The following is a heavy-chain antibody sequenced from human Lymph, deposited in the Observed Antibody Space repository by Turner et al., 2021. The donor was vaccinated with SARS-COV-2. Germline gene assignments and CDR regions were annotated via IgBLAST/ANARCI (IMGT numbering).Heavy chain of an antibody. D-gene: IGHD1-26*01. Sequence: EVQLVESGGGLVQPGGSLRLSCAASGFTFSYYWMSWVRQAPGKGLEWVANIKQDGSEKYYVDSVKCRFTISRDNAKNSLFLQMNSLRAEDTAVYYCARMGSSSWYFDYWGQGTLVTFSS. CDR2: IKQDGSEK. CDR1: GFTFSYYW. CDR3: ARMGSSSWYFDY. J-gene: IGHJ4*02. V-gene: IGHV3-7*01.